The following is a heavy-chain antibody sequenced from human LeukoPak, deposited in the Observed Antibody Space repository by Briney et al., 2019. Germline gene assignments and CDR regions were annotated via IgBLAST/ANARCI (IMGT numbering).Heavy chain of an antibody. CDR2: ISGSGGST. V-gene: IGHV3-23*01. Sequence: PGGSLRLSCAASGFTFSNAWMSWVRQAPGKGLEWVSAISGSGGSTYYADSVKGRFTISRDNSKNTLYLQMNSLRAEDTAVYYCAKDLAVAEETSGYWGQGTLVTVSS. J-gene: IGHJ4*02. CDR1: GFTFSNAW. CDR3: AKDLAVAEETSGY. D-gene: IGHD6-19*01.